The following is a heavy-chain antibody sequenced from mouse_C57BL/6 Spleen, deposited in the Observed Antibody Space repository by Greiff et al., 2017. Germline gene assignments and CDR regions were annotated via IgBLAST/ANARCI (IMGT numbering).Heavy chain of an antibody. Sequence: QVHVKQPGAELAKPGASVKLSCKASGYTFTSYWMHWVKQRPGQGLEWIGYINPSSGYTKYNQKFKDKATLPADKSSSTAYMQLSSLTYEDAAFYASARETYGNYRLAYWGQGTLVTVSA. J-gene: IGHJ3*01. CDR2: INPSSGYT. D-gene: IGHD2-1*01. V-gene: IGHV1-7*01. CDR3: ARETYGNYRLAY. CDR1: GYTFTSYW.